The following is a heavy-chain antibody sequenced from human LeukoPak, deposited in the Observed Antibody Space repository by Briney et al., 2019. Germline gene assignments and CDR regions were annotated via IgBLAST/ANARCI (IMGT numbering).Heavy chain of an antibody. J-gene: IGHJ4*02. CDR2: ISYDGSNK. Sequence: PGGSLRLSCAASGFTFSSYGMHWVRQAPGKGLEWVAVISYDGSNKYYADSVKGRFTISRDNSKNTLYLQMNSLRAEDTAVYYCPVLAVAGNDFDYWGQGTLVTVSS. CDR1: GFTFSSYG. D-gene: IGHD6-13*01. CDR3: PVLAVAGNDFDY. V-gene: IGHV3-30*03.